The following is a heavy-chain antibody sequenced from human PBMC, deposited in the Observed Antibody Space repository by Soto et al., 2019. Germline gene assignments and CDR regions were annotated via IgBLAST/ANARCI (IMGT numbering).Heavy chain of an antibody. Sequence: SLRLSCAASGFPFSSYGMHWVRQAPGKGLEWVAVIWYDGSNKYYADSVKGRFTVSRDNSKNKLYLQMNSLRAEDTAEYYCARDNYYESTFDYWGQGTLVTVSS. CDR1: GFPFSSYG. V-gene: IGHV3-33*01. J-gene: IGHJ4*02. CDR2: IWYDGSNK. D-gene: IGHD3-22*01. CDR3: ARDNYYESTFDY.